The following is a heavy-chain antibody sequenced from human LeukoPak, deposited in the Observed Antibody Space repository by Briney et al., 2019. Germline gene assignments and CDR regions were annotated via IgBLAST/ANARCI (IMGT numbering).Heavy chain of an antibody. Sequence: ASVKDSCKASGYTFTSYGISWVRQAPGQGLEWMGWISAYNGNENYAQKLQGRVTMTTDTSTSTAYMELRSLRSDDTAVYYCARVTQAHYDILTGYKLSGFDPWGQGTLVAVSS. J-gene: IGHJ5*02. D-gene: IGHD3-9*01. CDR3: ARVTQAHYDILTGYKLSGFDP. CDR1: GYTFTSYG. CDR2: ISAYNGNE. V-gene: IGHV1-18*01.